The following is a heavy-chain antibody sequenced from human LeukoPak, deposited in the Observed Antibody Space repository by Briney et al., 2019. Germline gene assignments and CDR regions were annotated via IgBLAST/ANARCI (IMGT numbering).Heavy chain of an antibody. J-gene: IGHJ4*02. CDR2: ISWNSGSI. Sequence: GRSLRLSCAASGFTFDDYAMHWVRQAPGKGLEWVSGISWNSGSIGYADSVKGRFTISRDNAKNSLYLQMNSLRAEDTALYYCAKAPTRYCSGGSCYSGVHYWGQGTLVTVSS. V-gene: IGHV3-9*01. CDR1: GFTFDDYA. CDR3: AKAPTRYCSGGSCYSGVHY. D-gene: IGHD2-15*01.